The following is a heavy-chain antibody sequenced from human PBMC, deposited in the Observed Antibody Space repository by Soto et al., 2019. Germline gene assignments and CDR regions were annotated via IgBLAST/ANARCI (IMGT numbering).Heavy chain of an antibody. J-gene: IGHJ6*02. CDR1: GGSFSGYS. V-gene: IGHV4-34*01. D-gene: IGHD6-19*01. Sequence: QVQLQQWGAGLLKPSETLSLTCAVYGGSFSGYSWSWIRQPPGKGLQWIGEINHRGSTTYKPSLKSQVTISVDASKSQFSLKLSSVGSADTAAYYCARCPGMAVAEAVQIYGMDVWGQGTTVTVSS. CDR2: INHRGST. CDR3: ARCPGMAVAEAVQIYGMDV.